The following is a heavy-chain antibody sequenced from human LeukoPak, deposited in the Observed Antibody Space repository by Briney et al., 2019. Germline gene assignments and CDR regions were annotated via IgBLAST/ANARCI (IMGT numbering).Heavy chain of an antibody. Sequence: GGSLRLSCVASGFSFSRHAMNWVRQAPGKGLEWVSSIFDSGAPSHYADSVKGRFTISRDNSKNTLYVQMESLRAEDTAVYYCTKAVGGGRDAYDIWGQGTMVTVSS. J-gene: IGHJ3*02. D-gene: IGHD3-16*01. CDR2: IFDSGAPS. V-gene: IGHV3-23*01. CDR3: TKAVGGGRDAYDI. CDR1: GFSFSRHA.